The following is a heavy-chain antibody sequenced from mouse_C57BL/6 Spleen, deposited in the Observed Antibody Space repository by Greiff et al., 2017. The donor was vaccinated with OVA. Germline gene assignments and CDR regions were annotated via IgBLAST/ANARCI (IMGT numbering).Heavy chain of an antibody. CDR2: INSDGGST. D-gene: IGHD2-5*01. V-gene: IGHV5-2*01. J-gene: IGHJ4*01. CDR3: ARGHYSNPGAMDY. CDR1: EYEFPSHD. Sequence: EVQVVESGGGLVQPGESLKLSCESNEYEFPSHDMSWVRKTPEKRLELVAAINSDGGSTYYPDTMERRFIISRDNTKKTLYLQMSRLRSEDTALYYGARGHYSNPGAMDYWGQGTSVTVSS.